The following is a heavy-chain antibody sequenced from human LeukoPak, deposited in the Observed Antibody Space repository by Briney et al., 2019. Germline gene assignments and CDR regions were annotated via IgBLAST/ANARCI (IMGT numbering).Heavy chain of an antibody. Sequence: GGSLILSCSASVFILSYYDMNSGRQAPGKGLEWVSAISGRSSHVYYGESVKGRFTISRDNAKNSLYLQMASLGVEDTAVYYCGRVFTPRRTSASGDLWGQGTLVTVSS. CDR3: GRVFTPRRTSASGDL. J-gene: IGHJ1*01. D-gene: IGHD1-1*01. V-gene: IGHV3-21*01. CDR1: VFILSYYD. CDR2: ISGRSSHV.